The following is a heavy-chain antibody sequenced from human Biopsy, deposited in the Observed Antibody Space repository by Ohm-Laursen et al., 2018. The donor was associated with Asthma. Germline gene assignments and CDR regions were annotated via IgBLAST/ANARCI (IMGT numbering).Heavy chain of an antibody. J-gene: IGHJ4*02. CDR1: GYSLTDLS. CDR2: HDLEEGGT. V-gene: IGHV1-24*01. Sequence: GSSVTVSCKVSGYSLTDLSMHWVRQAPGQGLEWMGGHDLEEGGTVNARRFQGRVTMTEDTSTDTAYMELSSLSSDDTAVYYCASDFPKDYVRYNFQFWGQGTLVTVSS. CDR3: ASDFPKDYVRYNFQF. D-gene: IGHD4-17*01.